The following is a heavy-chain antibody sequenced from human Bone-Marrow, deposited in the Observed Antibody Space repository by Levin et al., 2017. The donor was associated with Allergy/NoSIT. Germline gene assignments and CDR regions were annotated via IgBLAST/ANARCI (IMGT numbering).Heavy chain of an antibody. CDR1: GFTFSSYA. J-gene: IGHJ2*01. CDR3: AKWVRGSDGGWFFDF. Sequence: WASVKVSCAASGFTFSSYAMTWVRQAPGKGLEWISGLSGRGETTYYADSVKGRFTISRDNDKNTLFLQMNSLRTEDTALFYCAKWVRGSDGGWFFDFWGRGTLVTVSS. V-gene: IGHV3-23*01. D-gene: IGHD3-16*01. CDR2: LSGRGETT.